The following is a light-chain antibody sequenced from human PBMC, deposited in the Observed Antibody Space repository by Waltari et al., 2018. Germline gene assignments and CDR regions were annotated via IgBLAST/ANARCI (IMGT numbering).Light chain of an antibody. CDR2: DAS. V-gene: IGKV1-5*01. Sequence: RATQHISKSLAKYQHEPRKGPKRLIYDASTLHSGVPSRFSGTGSGTDFTLTISSLQPDDFATYYCQQYNSYALLTFDGGTKVEIK. J-gene: IGKJ4*01. CDR1: QHISKS. CDR3: QQYNSYALLT.